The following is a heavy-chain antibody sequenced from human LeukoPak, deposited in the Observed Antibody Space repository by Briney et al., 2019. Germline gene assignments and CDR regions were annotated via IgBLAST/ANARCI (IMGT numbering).Heavy chain of an antibody. CDR3: ARARGGARGVRSYYFDY. CDR2: IKQDGSEK. J-gene: IGHJ4*02. V-gene: IGHV3-7*01. D-gene: IGHD3-10*01. Sequence: PGGSLRLSCAASGFTFSSYWMSWVRQAPGKGLEWVANIKQDGSEKYYVDSVKGRFTISRDNAKNSLYLQMNSLRAEDTAVYYCARARGGARGVRSYYFDYWGQGTLVTVSS. CDR1: GFTFSSYW.